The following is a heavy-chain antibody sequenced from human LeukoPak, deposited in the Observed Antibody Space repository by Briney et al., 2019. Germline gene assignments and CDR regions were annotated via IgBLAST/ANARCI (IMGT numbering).Heavy chain of an antibody. CDR3: ARGTTTIFGVVIPRKYNWFDP. CDR1: GRFQSRHY. D-gene: IGHD3-3*01. CDR2: INHSGSP. V-gene: IGHV4-34*01. Sequence: WEPLSLTCGLYGRFQSRHYWRWPRNPPGKGLECIGEINHSGSPNYNPSLKSRVTISVDTSKNQFSLKLSSVTAADTAVYYCARGTTTIFGVVIPRKYNWFDPWGQGTLVTVSS. J-gene: IGHJ5*02.